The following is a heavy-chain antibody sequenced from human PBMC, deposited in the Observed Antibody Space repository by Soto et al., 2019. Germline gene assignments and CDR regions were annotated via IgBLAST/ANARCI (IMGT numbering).Heavy chain of an antibody. V-gene: IGHV4-59*08. CDR3: ARRYGSTFDY. CDR1: GGSISSYY. Sequence: SETLSLTCTVSGGSISSYYWSWIRQPPGKGLEWIGYIYYSGSTNYNPSLKSRVTISVDTSKNQFSLKLSSVTAADTAVYYCARRYGSTFDYWGQGTRVTVAS. J-gene: IGHJ4*02. D-gene: IGHD2-2*01. CDR2: IYYSGST.